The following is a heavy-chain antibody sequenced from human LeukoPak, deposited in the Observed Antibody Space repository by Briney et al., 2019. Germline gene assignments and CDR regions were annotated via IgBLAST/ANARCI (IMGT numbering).Heavy chain of an antibody. CDR3: TRDPPAVAINTYA. CDR1: GVSVSSNF. J-gene: IGHJ5*02. D-gene: IGHD6-13*01. V-gene: IGHV3-66*01. Sequence: GGSLRLSCAASGVSVSSNFMIWIRQAPGKGLEWVSLIYSGGEASYADSVKGRFSISRDNSKNTLYLQMNSLRVEDTAVYYCTRDPPAVAINTYAWGQGTLVTVSS. CDR2: IYSGGEA.